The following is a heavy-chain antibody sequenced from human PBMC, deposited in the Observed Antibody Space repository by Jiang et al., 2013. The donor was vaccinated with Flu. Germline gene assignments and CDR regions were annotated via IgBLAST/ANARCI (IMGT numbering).Heavy chain of an antibody. J-gene: IGHJ4*02. CDR3: ARGPDITAYYYFY. CDR2: IIPIFGTV. Sequence: GAEVKKPGASVKVSCKASGYTFTGYYMHWVRQAPGRGPEWMGGIIPIFGTVNYAQKFQGRVTITADKSTSTVYMVLSSLRSEDTAIYYCARGPDITAYYYFYWGQGTLVTVSP. V-gene: IGHV1-69*06. D-gene: IGHD3-22*01. CDR1: GYTFTGYY.